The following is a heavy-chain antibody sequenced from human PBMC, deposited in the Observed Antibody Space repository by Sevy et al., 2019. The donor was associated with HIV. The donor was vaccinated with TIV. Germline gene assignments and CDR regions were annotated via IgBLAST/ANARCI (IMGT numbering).Heavy chain of an antibody. CDR3: AGENTWGRGYS. Sequence: QLPETLSLTCTVSGGSITSLYWNWIRQPPGKGLEWIANIYYNGHINYNPSLKSRVTLSLDTSKNQFSLRLSSVTAADTAMYYCAGENTWGRGYSRGQGTLVTVSS. J-gene: IGHJ5*01. V-gene: IGHV4-59*08. CDR1: GGSITSLY. D-gene: IGHD1-26*01. CDR2: IYYNGHI.